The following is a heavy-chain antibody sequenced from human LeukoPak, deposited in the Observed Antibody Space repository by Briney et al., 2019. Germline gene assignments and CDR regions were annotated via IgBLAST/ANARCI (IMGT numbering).Heavy chain of an antibody. V-gene: IGHV3-48*04. CDR3: ARDVTYYGGDWFDP. Sequence: GGSLRLSCAASGFTFSSSAMNWVRQAPGKGLEWVSYISSGTSTIYYADSVKGRFTISRDNAKNSLYLQMNSLRAEDTAVYYCARDVTYYGGDWFDPLGQGTLVTVSS. J-gene: IGHJ5*02. D-gene: IGHD4-23*01. CDR2: ISSGTSTI. CDR1: GFTFSSSA.